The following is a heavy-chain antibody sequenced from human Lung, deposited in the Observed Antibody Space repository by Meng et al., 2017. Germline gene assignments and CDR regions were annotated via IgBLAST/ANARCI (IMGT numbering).Heavy chain of an antibody. D-gene: IGHD6-25*01. CDR2: INPKSGVT. CDR3: ARDEDISAAGKLFGDY. J-gene: IGHJ4*02. V-gene: IGHV1-2*06. CDR1: GYNFPDYY. Sequence: QVQLVQYGAEVKKPWASVKVSCKPSGYNFPDYYIHWVRRAPGQGLEWMGRINPKSGVTHYAQKFQARVTMTGDTSISTAYMELSGLRSDDTAMYYCARDEDISAAGKLFGDYWGQGTLVTVSS.